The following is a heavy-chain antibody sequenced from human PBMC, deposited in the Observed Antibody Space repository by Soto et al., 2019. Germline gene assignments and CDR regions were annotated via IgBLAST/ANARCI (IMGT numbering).Heavy chain of an antibody. V-gene: IGHV3-23*01. Sequence: SLRLSCASSGFTFSYYAMIWVRQAPGKGLEWVSAISGSGDSTYYADSVKGRFTVSRDNSKNTLFLQMNSLRAEDTAVYYCAKVVWGGDAYNDCWGQGTVVTVS. CDR1: GFTFSYYA. CDR2: ISGSGDST. J-gene: IGHJ4*02. D-gene: IGHD3-16*01. CDR3: AKVVWGGDAYNDC.